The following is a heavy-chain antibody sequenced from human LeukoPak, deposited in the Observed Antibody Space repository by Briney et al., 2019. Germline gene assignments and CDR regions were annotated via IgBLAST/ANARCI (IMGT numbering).Heavy chain of an antibody. CDR2: IYYSGST. Sequence: PSETLSLTCTVSGGSISSSSYYWGWIRQPPGKGLEWIGSIYYSGSTYYNPSLKSRVTISVDTSKNQFSLKLSSVTAADTAVYYCARHLFAAMGNMDVWGKGTTVIVSS. CDR1: GGSISSSSYY. J-gene: IGHJ6*03. CDR3: ARHLFAAMGNMDV. V-gene: IGHV4-39*01. D-gene: IGHD2-2*01.